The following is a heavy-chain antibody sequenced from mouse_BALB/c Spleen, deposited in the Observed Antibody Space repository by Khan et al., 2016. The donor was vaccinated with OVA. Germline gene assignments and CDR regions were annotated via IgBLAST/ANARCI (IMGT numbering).Heavy chain of an antibody. V-gene: IGHV1-20*02. J-gene: IGHJ2*01. CDR2: INPHIGET. Sequence: VQLQQSGPELVKPGASVKISCKASGYSFTGYFMNWVMQSHGKSLEWIGRINPHIGETFYNQKLKGKDTLTVDEASSKAHMELRSLASEDSAVYYCTRIYRSDFDYWGQGTTLTGSA. CDR1: GYSFTGYF. D-gene: IGHD1-1*01. CDR3: TRIYRSDFDY.